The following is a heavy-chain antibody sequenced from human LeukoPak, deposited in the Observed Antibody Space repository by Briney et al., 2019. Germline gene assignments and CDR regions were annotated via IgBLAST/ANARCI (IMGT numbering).Heavy chain of an antibody. CDR3: ARDPFGAAHNWFDP. D-gene: IGHD3-3*01. V-gene: IGHV3-21*01. J-gene: IGHJ5*02. CDR2: ISDVGKYI. Sequence: GGSLRLSCAASGFRFTSYAMNWLRQAPGKGPEWISSISDVGKYIYYADSVKGRFTISRDDANNSLSLQMNNLRAEDTALYHCARDPFGAAHNWFDPWGQGTLVIVSS. CDR1: GFRFTSYA.